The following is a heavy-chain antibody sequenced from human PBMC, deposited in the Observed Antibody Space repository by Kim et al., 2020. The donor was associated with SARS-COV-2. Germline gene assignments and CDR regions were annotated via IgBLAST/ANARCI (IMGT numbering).Heavy chain of an antibody. J-gene: IGHJ4*02. CDR3: ARDKRWGDYDFWSGYPSRGLDY. Sequence: ASVKVSCKASGYTFTSYYMHWVRQAPGQGLEWMGIINPSGGSTSYAQKFQGRVTMTRDTSTSTVYMELSSLRSEDTAVYYCARDKRWGDYDFWSGYPSRGLDYWGQGTLVTVSS. D-gene: IGHD3-3*01. V-gene: IGHV1-46*01. CDR1: GYTFTSYY. CDR2: INPSGGST.